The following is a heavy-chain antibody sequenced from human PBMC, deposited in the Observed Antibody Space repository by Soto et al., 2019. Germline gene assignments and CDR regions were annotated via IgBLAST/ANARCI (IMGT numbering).Heavy chain of an antibody. J-gene: IGHJ6*02. V-gene: IGHV1-69*12. Sequence: QVQLVQSGAEVKKPGSSVKVSCKASGGTFSSYAISWVRQAPGQGLEWMGGIIPIFGTANYAQKFQGRVTSTADESTSTDYMELSSLRSEDTAVYYCASRGLEYYYCGMDVWGQGTTVTVSS. CDR2: IIPIFGTA. CDR1: GGTFSSYA. D-gene: IGHD6-19*01. CDR3: ASRGLEYYYCGMDV.